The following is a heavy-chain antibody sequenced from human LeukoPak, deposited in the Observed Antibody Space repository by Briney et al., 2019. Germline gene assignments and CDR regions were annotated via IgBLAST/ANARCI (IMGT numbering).Heavy chain of an antibody. CDR1: GFTFSSYV. Sequence: GGSLRLSCAASGFTFSSYVMNWVRQAPGKGLEWASGISDSGGGTYYADSVKGRFTISRDNSKNTLYLQMNSLRAEDTAVYYCAKLPGRAADYWGQGTLVTVSS. CDR3: AKLPGRAADY. CDR2: ISDSGGGT. V-gene: IGHV3-23*01. J-gene: IGHJ4*02.